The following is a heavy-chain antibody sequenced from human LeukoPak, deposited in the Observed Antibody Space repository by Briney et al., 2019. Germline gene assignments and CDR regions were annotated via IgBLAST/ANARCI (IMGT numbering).Heavy chain of an antibody. V-gene: IGHV1-46*01. CDR3: ARDPYSSGFPVGFWFDP. CDR2: INPNGGST. J-gene: IGHJ5*02. CDR1: GYRFVSYY. D-gene: IGHD3-3*01. Sequence: ASVKVSCKASGYRFVSYYMNWLRQAPGQGLEWMGIINPNGGSTSYAQKFQGRVTMTSDTSTDTVYMELSSLRSEDTAVYYCARDPYSSGFPVGFWFDPWGQGTLVTVSS.